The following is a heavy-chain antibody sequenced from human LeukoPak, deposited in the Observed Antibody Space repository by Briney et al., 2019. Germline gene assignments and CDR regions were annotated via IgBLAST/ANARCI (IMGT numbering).Heavy chain of an antibody. CDR1: GFTFSSYA. D-gene: IGHD3-22*01. CDR3: SKDFSMIVVVGAFDI. Sequence: GGSLRLSCAASGFTFSSYAMSWVRQAPGKGLEWVSAISGSGGNTYYADSVKGRFTISRDNSKNTLYLQMNSLRAKDTAVYYFSKDFSMIVVVGAFDIWGQGTMVTVSS. CDR2: ISGSGGNT. J-gene: IGHJ3*02. V-gene: IGHV3-23*01.